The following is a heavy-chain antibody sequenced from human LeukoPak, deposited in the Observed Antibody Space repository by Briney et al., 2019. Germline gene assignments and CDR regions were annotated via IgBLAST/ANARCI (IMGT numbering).Heavy chain of an antibody. Sequence: SETLSLTCTVSGGSISSSSYYWGWIRQPPGKGLEWIGSIYYSGSTYYNPSLKSRVTISVDTSKNQFSLKLSSVTAADTAVYYCARHGIVPGYSYGHGAYFDFWGQGTLVTVSS. CDR3: ARHGIVPGYSYGHGAYFDF. D-gene: IGHD5-18*01. V-gene: IGHV4-39*01. CDR2: IYYSGST. J-gene: IGHJ4*02. CDR1: GGSISSSSYY.